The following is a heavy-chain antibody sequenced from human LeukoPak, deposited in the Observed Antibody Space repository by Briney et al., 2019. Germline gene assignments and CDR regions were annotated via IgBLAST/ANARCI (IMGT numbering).Heavy chain of an antibody. D-gene: IGHD2-15*01. Sequence: SETLSLTCTVSGGSISSGGFHWSWIRQHPGKGLEWIGYIYYTGSTNYNPSLGSRVTLSVDTSKNHFSLKLTSVTAADTAVYYCARDTGYCSSGSCYHDYFDYWGQGTLVTVSS. CDR3: ARDTGYCSSGSCYHDYFDY. CDR2: IYYTGST. CDR1: GGSISSGGFH. J-gene: IGHJ4*02. V-gene: IGHV4-61*03.